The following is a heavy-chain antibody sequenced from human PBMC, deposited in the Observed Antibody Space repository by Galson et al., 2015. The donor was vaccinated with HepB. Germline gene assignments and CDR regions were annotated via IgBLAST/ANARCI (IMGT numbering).Heavy chain of an antibody. CDR3: AKDIRYYDSSGEIDY. V-gene: IGHV3-9*01. Sequence: SLRLSCAASGFTFDDYAMHWVRQAPGKGLEWVSGISWNSGSIGYADSVKGRFTISRDNAKNSLYLQMNSLRAEDTALYYCAKDIRYYDSSGEIDYWGQGTLVTVSS. CDR1: GFTFDDYA. CDR2: ISWNSGSI. J-gene: IGHJ4*02. D-gene: IGHD3-22*01.